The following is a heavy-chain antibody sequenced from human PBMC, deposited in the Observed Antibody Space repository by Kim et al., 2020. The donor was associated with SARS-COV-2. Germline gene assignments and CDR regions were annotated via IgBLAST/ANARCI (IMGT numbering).Heavy chain of an antibody. J-gene: IGHJ4*02. V-gene: IGHV3-30*18. CDR1: GFTFSSYG. CDR2: ISYDGSNK. CDR3: AKWGITGTNTFDY. Sequence: GGSLRLSCAASGFTFSSYGMHWVRQAPGKGLEWVAVISYDGSNKYYADSVKGRFTISRDNSKNTLYLQMNSLRAEDTAVYYCAKWGITGTNTFDYWGQGTLVTVSS. D-gene: IGHD1-7*01.